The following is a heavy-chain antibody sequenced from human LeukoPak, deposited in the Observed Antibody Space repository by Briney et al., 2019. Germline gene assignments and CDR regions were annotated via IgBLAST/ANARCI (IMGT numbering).Heavy chain of an antibody. CDR1: GYTFTGYY. V-gene: IGHV1-2*02. Sequence: ASVKVSCKASGYTFTGYYMHWVRQAPGQGLEWMGWINPNSGGTNYARKFQGRVTMTRDTSISTAYMELSRLRSDDTAVYYCARDPTMVRGTQDYWGQGTLVTVSS. CDR3: ARDPTMVRGTQDY. J-gene: IGHJ4*02. D-gene: IGHD3-10*01. CDR2: INPNSGGT.